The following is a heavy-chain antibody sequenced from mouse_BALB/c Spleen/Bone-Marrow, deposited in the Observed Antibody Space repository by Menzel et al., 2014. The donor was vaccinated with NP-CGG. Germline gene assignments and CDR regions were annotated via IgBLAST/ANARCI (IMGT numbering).Heavy chain of an antibody. CDR2: INPNNGYT. J-gene: IGHJ4*01. CDR3: AEGERLRAMDD. Sequence: EVQLQQSGPELVKPGASVKMSCKASGFTFTDYYMQWVKQSHGKSLEWIGDINPNNGYTFYNQKFKGKATLTADKSSSTAYMQLDSMPSEDSAVDYCAEGERLRAMDDWGQGTSVTVSS. CDR1: GFTFTDYY. D-gene: IGHD1-2*01. V-gene: IGHV1-18*01.